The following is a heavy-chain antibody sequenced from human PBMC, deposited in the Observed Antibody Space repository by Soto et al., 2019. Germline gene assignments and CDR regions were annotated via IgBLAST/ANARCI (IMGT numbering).Heavy chain of an antibody. J-gene: IGHJ4*02. CDR3: AKDRREGGNSAFYLDF. V-gene: IGHV3-23*01. CDR1: GFKFSNYA. Sequence: GSLRLSCAASGFKFSNYAMSWVRQAPGKGLEWVSLISATGGGTYYADSVKGRFTISRDNSHNTLYLQVHSLTAEDTAVYYCAKDRREGGNSAFYLDFWGQGAPVTVS. D-gene: IGHD3-16*01. CDR2: ISATGGGT.